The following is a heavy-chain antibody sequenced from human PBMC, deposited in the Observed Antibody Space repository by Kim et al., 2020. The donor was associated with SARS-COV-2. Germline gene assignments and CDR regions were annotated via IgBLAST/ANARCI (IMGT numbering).Heavy chain of an antibody. Sequence: SETLSLTCTVSGGSISSSSYYWGWIRQPPGKGLEWIGSIYYSGSTYYNPSLKSRVTISVDTSKNQFSLKLSSVTAADTAVYYCARHYGRSYYYDSSGYYQTFDDWGQGTLVTVSS. CDR3: ARHYGRSYYYDSSGYYQTFDD. D-gene: IGHD3-22*01. V-gene: IGHV4-39*01. CDR1: GGSISSSSYY. CDR2: IYYSGST. J-gene: IGHJ4*02.